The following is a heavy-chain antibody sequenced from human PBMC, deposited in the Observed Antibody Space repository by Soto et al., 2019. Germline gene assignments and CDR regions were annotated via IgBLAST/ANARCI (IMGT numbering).Heavy chain of an antibody. CDR1: GYTFTSYG. CDR3: ARGSNYGDPTSGDY. CDR2: ISAYNGNT. Sequence: RASVKVSCKASGYTFTSYGISWVRQAPGQGIEWMGWISAYNGNTNYAQKLQGRVTMTTDTSTSTAYMELRSLRSDDTAVYHCARGSNYGDPTSGDYWGQGTLVTVSS. D-gene: IGHD4-17*01. J-gene: IGHJ4*02. V-gene: IGHV1-18*01.